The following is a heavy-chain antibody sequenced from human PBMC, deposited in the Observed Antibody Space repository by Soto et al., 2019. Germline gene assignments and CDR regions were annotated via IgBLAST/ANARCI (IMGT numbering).Heavy chain of an antibody. D-gene: IGHD3-10*01. Sequence: QVQLQESGPGLVKPSGTLSLTCTVSNASISSRKWWTWVRQTPGKGLEWIGEIYHSGSINHNPSLTSRVTMSLDKSTNQFSLKMTSVTAADTAVYYCASKFGELLADAFDIWGQGTVVTVSS. J-gene: IGHJ3*02. CDR2: IYHSGSI. CDR3: ASKFGELLADAFDI. CDR1: NASISSRKW. V-gene: IGHV4-4*02.